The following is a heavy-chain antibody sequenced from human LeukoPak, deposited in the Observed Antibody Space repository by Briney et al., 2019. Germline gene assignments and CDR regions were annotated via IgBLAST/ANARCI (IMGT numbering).Heavy chain of an antibody. CDR3: AREVVILPDYYYYGMDV. D-gene: IGHD3-9*01. J-gene: IGHJ6*02. Sequence: PGGSLRLSCAASGFTFRDYYMTWIRQAPGKGLEWISYISRSGDTLYYADSVEGRFTTSRDNAKNSLFLQMNSLRAEDTAVYYCAREVVILPDYYYYGMDVWGQGTTVTVSS. V-gene: IGHV3-11*01. CDR2: ISRSGDTL. CDR1: GFTFRDYY.